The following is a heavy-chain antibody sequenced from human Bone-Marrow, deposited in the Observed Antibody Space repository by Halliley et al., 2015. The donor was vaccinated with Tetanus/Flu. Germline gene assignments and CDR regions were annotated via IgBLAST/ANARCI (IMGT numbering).Heavy chain of an antibody. CDR2: ISSDGRST. CDR1: GFTFSSYA. Sequence: SLRLSCAASGFTFSSYAMHWVRLAPGKGLEYVSAISSDGRSTDYANSVKGRFTISRDNSKNTLYLQMGSLRAEDMAVYYCARNYYDSSGPPAHLDYWGQGTLVTVSS. D-gene: IGHD3-22*01. CDR3: ARNYYDSSGPPAHLDY. J-gene: IGHJ4*02. V-gene: IGHV3-64*01.